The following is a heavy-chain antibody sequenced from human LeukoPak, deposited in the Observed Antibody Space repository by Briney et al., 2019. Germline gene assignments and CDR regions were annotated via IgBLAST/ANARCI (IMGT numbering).Heavy chain of an antibody. CDR3: ARDEHSSNWYGGEDS. Sequence: PSETLSLTCTVSGGSITSNTYYWGWIRQPPGRGLEWIGRISYSGSTYYKPSLKTRVTISMDTSKNQFSLKLGSVTAADTAVYYCARDEHSSNWYGGEDSWGQGTRVTVSS. D-gene: IGHD6-13*01. V-gene: IGHV4-39*07. CDR2: ISYSGST. CDR1: GGSITSNTYY. J-gene: IGHJ4*02.